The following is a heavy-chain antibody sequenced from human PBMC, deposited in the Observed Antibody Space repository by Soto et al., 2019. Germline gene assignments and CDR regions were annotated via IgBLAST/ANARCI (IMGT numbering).Heavy chain of an antibody. CDR3: ARDLDYWRAFDI. Sequence: SETLSLTCTVSGGSISSYYWSWIRQPPGKGLEWIGYIYYSGSTNYNPSLKSRVTISVDTSKNQFSLKLSSVTAADTAVYYCARDLDYWRAFDIWGQGTMVTVSS. D-gene: IGHD4-17*01. CDR1: GGSISSYY. CDR2: IYYSGST. J-gene: IGHJ3*02. V-gene: IGHV4-59*01.